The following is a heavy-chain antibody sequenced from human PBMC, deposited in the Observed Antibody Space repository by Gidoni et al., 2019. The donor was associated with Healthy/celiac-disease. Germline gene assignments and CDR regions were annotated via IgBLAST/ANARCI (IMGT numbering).Heavy chain of an antibody. CDR1: GFTFDDYA. D-gene: IGHD6-13*01. CDR3: AKGVSSWSAEYFQH. Sequence: EVQLVESGGGLVQPGRSLRLSCAASGFTFDDYARHWVRQAPGKGLEWVSGISWNSGSIGYADSVKGRFTISRDNAKNSLYLQMNSLRAEDTALYYCAKGVSSWSAEYFQHWGQGTLVTVSS. J-gene: IGHJ1*01. V-gene: IGHV3-9*01. CDR2: ISWNSGSI.